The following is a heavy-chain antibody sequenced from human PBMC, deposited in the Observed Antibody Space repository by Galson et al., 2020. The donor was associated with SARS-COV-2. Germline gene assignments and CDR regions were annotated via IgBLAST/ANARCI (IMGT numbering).Heavy chain of an antibody. Sequence: GGSLRLSCAASGFTFSSYSMNWVRQAPGKGLEWVSYISSSSSTIYYADPVKGRFTISRDNAKNSLYLQMNSLRAEDTAVYYCARPYCTNGVCYFYFGYWGQGTLVTVSS. D-gene: IGHD2-8*01. CDR2: ISSSSSTI. CDR1: GFTFSSYS. V-gene: IGHV3-48*01. J-gene: IGHJ4*02. CDR3: ARPYCTNGVCYFYFGY.